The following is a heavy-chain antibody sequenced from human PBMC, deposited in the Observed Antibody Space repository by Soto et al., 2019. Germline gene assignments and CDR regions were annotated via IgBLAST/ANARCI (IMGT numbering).Heavy chain of an antibody. CDR2: IDYSGST. Sequence: QVQLQESGPGLVKPSQTLSLTCIVSGGSISSGDYYWSWVRQPPGKGLEWIGYIDYSGSTYYNPSLKSRVTISADTSKTQFSLKLSSVTAADTAVYYCARAKGLLTVTTSWFDPWGQGTLVTVSS. D-gene: IGHD4-17*01. V-gene: IGHV4-30-4*01. CDR3: ARAKGLLTVTTSWFDP. J-gene: IGHJ5*02. CDR1: GGSISSGDYY.